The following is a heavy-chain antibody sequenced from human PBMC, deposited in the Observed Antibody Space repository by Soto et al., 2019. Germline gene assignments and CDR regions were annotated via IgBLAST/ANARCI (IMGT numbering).Heavy chain of an antibody. CDR1: GFTFSTYA. J-gene: IGHJ5*02. Sequence: LRLSCAASGFTFSTYAMSWVRQAPGKGLEWVSTISGGGGSTYYADSVKGRFTISRDNSKDTLYLQMNSLRAEDTAVYYCAKEKDGPSWGQGTLVTVSS. CDR3: AKEKDGPS. V-gene: IGHV3-23*01. CDR2: ISGGGGST.